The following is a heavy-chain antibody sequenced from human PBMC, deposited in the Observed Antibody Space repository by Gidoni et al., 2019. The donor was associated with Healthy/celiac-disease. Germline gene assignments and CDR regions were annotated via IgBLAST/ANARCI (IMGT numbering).Heavy chain of an antibody. D-gene: IGHD5-18*01. CDR3: ARENSWIQLYYFDY. CDR2: IWYDGSNK. CDR1: GFTFSSYG. J-gene: IGHJ4*02. Sequence: QVQLVESGGGVVQPGRSLRLSCAPSGFTFSSYGMHWVRQAPGKGLEWVAVIWYDGSNKYYADSVKGRFTISRDNSKNTLYLQMNSLRAEDTAVYYCARENSWIQLYYFDYWGQGTLVTVSS. V-gene: IGHV3-33*01.